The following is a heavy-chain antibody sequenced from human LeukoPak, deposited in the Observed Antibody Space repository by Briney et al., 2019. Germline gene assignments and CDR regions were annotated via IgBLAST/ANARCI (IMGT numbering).Heavy chain of an antibody. CDR1: GGSISSGGYS. J-gene: IGHJ6*03. CDR2: IYNSGST. CDR3: ARGYWRGSYYYYYMDV. V-gene: IGHV4-30-4*07. Sequence: SETLSLTCAVSGGSISSGGYSWNWIRQPPGKGLEWIGYIYNSGSTSYNPSLKSRVTISVDTSKSQFSLKLSSVTAADTAVYYCARGYWRGSYYYYYMDVWGKGTTVTISS. D-gene: IGHD2-8*02.